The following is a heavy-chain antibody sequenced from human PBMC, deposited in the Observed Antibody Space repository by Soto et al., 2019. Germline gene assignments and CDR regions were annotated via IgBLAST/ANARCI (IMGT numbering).Heavy chain of an antibody. V-gene: IGHV1-69*13. D-gene: IGHD6-13*01. J-gene: IGHJ6*02. CDR2: IIPIFGTA. Sequence: ASVKVSCKASGGTFSSYAISWVRQAPGQGLEWMGGIIPIFGTANYAQKFQGRVAITADESTSTAYMELSSLRSEDTAVYYCARDRVAAAGAYYYYYGMDVWGQGTTVTVSS. CDR3: ARDRVAAAGAYYYYYGMDV. CDR1: GGTFSSYA.